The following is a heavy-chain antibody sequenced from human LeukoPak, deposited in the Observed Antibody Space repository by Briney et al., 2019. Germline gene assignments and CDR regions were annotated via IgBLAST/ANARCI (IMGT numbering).Heavy chain of an antibody. D-gene: IGHD3-3*01. CDR3: ARSGRITIFGVVIIHDYYYYYMDV. CDR1: GGSISGINYY. Sequence: SETLSLTCTVSGGSISGINYYWGWIRQPPGKGLERIGTIYYSGSTYYNPSLKSRVTISVDTSKNQFSLKLSSVTAADTAVYYCARSGRITIFGVVIIHDYYYYYMDVWGKGTTVTVSS. J-gene: IGHJ6*03. CDR2: IYYSGST. V-gene: IGHV4-39*01.